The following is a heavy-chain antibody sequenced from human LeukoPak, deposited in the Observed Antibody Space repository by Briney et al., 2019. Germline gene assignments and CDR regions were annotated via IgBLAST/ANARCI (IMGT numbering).Heavy chain of an antibody. CDR2: INHSGYT. J-gene: IGHJ4*02. V-gene: IGHV4-34*01. CDR1: VVSFDYYY. Sequence: SETLSLTCAVSVVSFDYYYWSWVRQTPGKGLEWLGEINHSGYTNDSPSLKSRVTLSIDTSRKQFSLNLRSVNVADAGIYYCTRMTTGHDYWGQGTLVTVSS. D-gene: IGHD4-17*01. CDR3: TRMTTGHDY.